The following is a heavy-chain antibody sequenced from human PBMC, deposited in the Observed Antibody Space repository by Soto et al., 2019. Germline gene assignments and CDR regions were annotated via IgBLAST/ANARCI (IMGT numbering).Heavy chain of an antibody. Sequence: EVQLVESGGDLVQPGGSLRLSCAASGFTFSSYALHWVRQAPGKGLEYVSAISSKVDNTYYANSVQGRFTISRDNSKNTLYLQMGSLRVEDTAVSYCARVDWPGVGGQYGCWGKGNLVTVSP. CDR3: ARVDWPGVGGQYGC. V-gene: IGHV3-64*01. D-gene: IGHD3-16*01. J-gene: IGHJ4*02. CDR1: GFTFSSYA. CDR2: ISSKVDNT.